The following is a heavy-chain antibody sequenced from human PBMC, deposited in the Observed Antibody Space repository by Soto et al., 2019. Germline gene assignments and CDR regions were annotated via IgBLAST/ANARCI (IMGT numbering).Heavy chain of an antibody. D-gene: IGHD3-9*01. Sequence: ALVPVSCTASGHSHTRYGIRWVRQSPGQGLEWMGWISAYSGNTNYAQKLQGRVTMTTDTSTSTAYMELRSLRSDDTAVYYCARQYDILTGYYLEVGYWG. J-gene: IGHJ4*01. CDR2: ISAYSGNT. CDR1: GHSHTRYG. V-gene: IGHV1-18*01. CDR3: ARQYDILTGYYLEVGY.